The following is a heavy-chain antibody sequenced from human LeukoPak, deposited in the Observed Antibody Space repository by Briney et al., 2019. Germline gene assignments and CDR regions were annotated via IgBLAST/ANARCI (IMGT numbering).Heavy chain of an antibody. Sequence: GGSLRLSCAASGFTFSSYSMNWVRQAPGKGLEWVSSITSSGSYIYYADSVKGRFTISRHNSRNTLYLQMNSLRAEDTAVYYCARVDTVMAYYFDLWGQGTLVTVSS. V-gene: IGHV3-21*04. CDR1: GFTFSSYS. CDR3: ARVDTVMAYYFDL. J-gene: IGHJ4*02. D-gene: IGHD5-18*01. CDR2: ITSSGSYI.